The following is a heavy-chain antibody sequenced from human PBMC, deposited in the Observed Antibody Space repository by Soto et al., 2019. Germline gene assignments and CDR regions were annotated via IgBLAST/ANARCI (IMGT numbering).Heavy chain of an antibody. CDR3: AKDAVHYGSGSYYNGLAY. CDR1: GFTLSSYG. CDR2: ISYDGSSK. D-gene: IGHD3-10*01. J-gene: IGHJ4*02. V-gene: IGHV3-30*18. Sequence: EGSLRLSCAASGFTLSSYGMHWVRQCPGKGLEWVAVISYDGSSKYYADSVKGRFTISRDNSKNTLYLQMNSLRAEDTAVYYCAKDAVHYGSGSYYNGLAYWGQGT.